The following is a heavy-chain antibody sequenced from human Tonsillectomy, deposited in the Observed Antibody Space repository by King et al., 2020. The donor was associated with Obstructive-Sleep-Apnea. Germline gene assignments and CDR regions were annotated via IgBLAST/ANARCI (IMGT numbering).Heavy chain of an antibody. V-gene: IGHV3-48*02. CDR1: GFTSSIYS. J-gene: IGHJ2*01. CDR3: ARLEDDYGDYVNWYFDL. CDR2: INSDSSTR. Sequence: VQLVESGGGLVQPGGSLRLSCAASGFTSSIYSMNWVRQAPGKGLEWVSYINSDSSTRFYADSVKGRFTISRDNVQNSLYLQMNSLRDEDTAVYYCARLEDDYGDYVNWYFDLWGRGTLVTVSS. D-gene: IGHD4-17*01.